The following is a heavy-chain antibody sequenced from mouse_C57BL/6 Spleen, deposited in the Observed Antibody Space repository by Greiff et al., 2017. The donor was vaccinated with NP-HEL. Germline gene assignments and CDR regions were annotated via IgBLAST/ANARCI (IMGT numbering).Heavy chain of an antibody. CDR3: ARMDYGSYEEGWFAY. D-gene: IGHD2-1*01. Sequence: EVQLQQSGPELVKPGASVKMSCKASGYTFTDYNMHWVKQSHGKSLEWIGYINPNNGGTSYNQKFKGKATLTVNKSSSTASMELRSLTSEDSAVYYCARMDYGSYEEGWFAYWGQGTRVTVAA. J-gene: IGHJ3*01. CDR2: INPNNGGT. V-gene: IGHV1-22*01. CDR1: GYTFTDYN.